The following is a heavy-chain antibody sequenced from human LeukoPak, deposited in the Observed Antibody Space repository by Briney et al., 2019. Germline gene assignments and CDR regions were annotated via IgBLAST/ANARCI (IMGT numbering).Heavy chain of an antibody. D-gene: IGHD1-26*01. CDR1: GLSLRTRGGG. Sequence: KESGPTLVKPPQTLTLTWTFSGLSLRTRGGGVGGIRQTPGKALEWLALIYWDDDNRYSPSLKRRLTLTKDTSKHQVVLTMTNMDPVDTATYYCAHRGRSGSYFCGWGQGTLVTVSS. CDR3: AHRGRSGSYFCG. V-gene: IGHV2-5*02. CDR2: IYWDDDN. J-gene: IGHJ4*02.